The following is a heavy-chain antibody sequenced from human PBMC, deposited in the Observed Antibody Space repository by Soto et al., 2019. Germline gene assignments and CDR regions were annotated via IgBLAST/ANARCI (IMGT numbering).Heavy chain of an antibody. Sequence: EVQLLESAGGLVQPGGSLRLSCAASGFTFTSHAMNWVRQAPGKGLKWVSGITPGGDNTYYADSVKGRFTISRDNSKNTLYLQMNNLRAEDTALYYCTKNSGGTCYSAVDCWGQGTLVTVSS. V-gene: IGHV3-23*01. D-gene: IGHD2-15*01. J-gene: IGHJ4*02. CDR1: GFTFTSHA. CDR3: TKNSGGTCYSAVDC. CDR2: ITPGGDNT.